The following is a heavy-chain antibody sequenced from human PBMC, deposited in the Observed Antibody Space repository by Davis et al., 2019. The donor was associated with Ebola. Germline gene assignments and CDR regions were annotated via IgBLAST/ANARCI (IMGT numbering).Heavy chain of an antibody. CDR1: GGSISSDEYY. V-gene: IGHV4-30-4*01. CDR2: IYYSGST. CDR3: ARWKLWGVPAATFDY. Sequence: MPSETLSLTCTVSGGSISSDEYYWSWIRQPPGKGLEWIAYIYYSGSTYYNPSLKSRVTTSVDTSKNQLYLKLSSVIAAETAVYYCARWKLWGVPAATFDYWGQGTLVTVSS. J-gene: IGHJ4*02. D-gene: IGHD2-2*01.